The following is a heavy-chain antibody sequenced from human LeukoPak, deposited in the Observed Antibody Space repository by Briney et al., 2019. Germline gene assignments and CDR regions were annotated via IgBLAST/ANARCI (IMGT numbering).Heavy chain of an antibody. CDR2: IYYSGST. J-gene: IGHJ5*02. V-gene: IGHV4-59*01. CDR3: ARGDTAMVSYWFDP. D-gene: IGHD5-18*01. CDR1: GGSISSYY. Sequence: KPSETLSLTCTVSGGSISSYYWSWIRQPPGKGLEWIGYIYYSGSTNYNPSLKSRVTISVDTSKNQFSLKLSSVTAADTAVYYCARGDTAMVSYWFDPWGQGTLVTVSS.